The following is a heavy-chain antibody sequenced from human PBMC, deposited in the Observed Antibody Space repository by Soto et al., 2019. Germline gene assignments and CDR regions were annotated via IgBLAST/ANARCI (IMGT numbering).Heavy chain of an antibody. D-gene: IGHD2-2*01. CDR2: ISSSSSYI. CDR3: ARDGGGWFYATLSPYYFDY. Sequence: GGSLRLSCAASGFTFSSYSMNWVRQAPGKGLEWVSSISSSSSYIYYADSVKGRFTISRDNAKNSLYLQMNSLRAEDTAVYYCARDGGGWFYATLSPYYFDYWGQGTLVTVSS. CDR1: GFTFSSYS. V-gene: IGHV3-21*01. J-gene: IGHJ4*02.